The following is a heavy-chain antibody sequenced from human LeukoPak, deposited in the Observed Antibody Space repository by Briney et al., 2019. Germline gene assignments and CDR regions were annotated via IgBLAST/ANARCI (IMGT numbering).Heavy chain of an antibody. V-gene: IGHV3-23*01. D-gene: IGHD3-9*01. CDR1: GFTFSSYA. CDR2: ISGSGSST. Sequence: PGGSLRLSCAASGFTFSSYAMSWVRQAPGKGLEWVSAISGSGSSTYYADSVKGRFTISRDNSKNTLYLQMNSLRAEDTAVYYCAKDPPPGILTGYKNHDAFDIWGQGTMVTVSS. CDR3: AKDPPPGILTGYKNHDAFDI. J-gene: IGHJ3*02.